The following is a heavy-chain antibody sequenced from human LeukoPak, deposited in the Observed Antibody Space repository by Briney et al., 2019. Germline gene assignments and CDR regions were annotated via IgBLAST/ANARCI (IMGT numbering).Heavy chain of an antibody. CDR1: GGSFSGYY. Sequence: SETLSLTCAVYGGSFSGYYWSWIRQPPGKGLEWIGEINHSGSTNYNPSLKSRVTISVDTSKNQFSLKLSSVTAADTAVYYCARLSVIVGAALEYYYYYMDVWGQGTTVTVSS. J-gene: IGHJ6*03. V-gene: IGHV4-34*01. CDR2: INHSGST. CDR3: ARLSVIVGAALEYYYYYMDV. D-gene: IGHD1-26*01.